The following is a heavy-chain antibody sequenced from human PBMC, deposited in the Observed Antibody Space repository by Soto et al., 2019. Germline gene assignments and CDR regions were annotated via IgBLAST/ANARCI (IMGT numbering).Heavy chain of an antibody. CDR3: ARGSKQWLVKGGMDV. CDR2: INHSGST. D-gene: IGHD6-19*01. J-gene: IGHJ6*03. Sequence: SETLSLTCAVYGGSFSGYYWSWIRQPPGKGLEWIGEINHSGSTNYNPSLKSRVTISVDTSKNQFSLKLSSVTAADTAVYYCARGSKQWLVKGGMDVWGKGTTVTVS. V-gene: IGHV4-34*01. CDR1: GGSFSGYY.